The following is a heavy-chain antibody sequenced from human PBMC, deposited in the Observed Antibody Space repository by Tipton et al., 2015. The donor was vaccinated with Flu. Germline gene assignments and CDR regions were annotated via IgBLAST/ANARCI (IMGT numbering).Heavy chain of an antibody. D-gene: IGHD5-18*01. CDR2: LWFDGRRK. J-gene: IGHJ5*02. V-gene: IGHV3-33*01. CDR3: ARDVDTTSHYSRFDP. Sequence: SLRLSCAVSGFTFRTYGMHWVRQAPGKGLEWVAVLWFDGRRKYYADSVKGRFTISRDDPTNTLYLQMNSLRADDTAVYHCARDVDTTSHYSRFDPWGQGTQVNVSS. CDR1: GFTFRTYG.